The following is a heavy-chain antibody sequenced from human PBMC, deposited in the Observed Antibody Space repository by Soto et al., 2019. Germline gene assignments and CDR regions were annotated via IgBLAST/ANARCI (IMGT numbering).Heavy chain of an antibody. D-gene: IGHD5-18*01. V-gene: IGHV3-74*01. Sequence: EVQLVESGGGLVQPGGSLRLSCAASGFTFNSQWLHWVRQAPGKGLVWISRINNDGTSTNYADSVKGRFTVSRDNAKKTMSLQMNSLRAEDTAVYYCASWRGGYTYGLDHWGQGTPVTVSS. J-gene: IGHJ4*02. CDR2: INNDGTST. CDR1: GFTFNSQW. CDR3: ASWRGGYTYGLDH.